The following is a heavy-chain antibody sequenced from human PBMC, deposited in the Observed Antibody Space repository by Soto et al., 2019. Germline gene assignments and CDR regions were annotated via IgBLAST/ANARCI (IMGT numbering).Heavy chain of an antibody. CDR2: VYYSGST. CDR1: DGSISSSRYY. J-gene: IGHJ6*02. D-gene: IGHD1-20*01. V-gene: IGHV4-39*01. CDR3: ARYKSNYYYGMDV. Sequence: SETLSLTCTVSDGSISSSRYYWGWIRQPPGKGLEWIGSVYYSGSTYYSPSLKSRITISVDTSKNQFSLKLNSVTAADTAVYYCARYKSNYYYGMDVWGQGTTVTVS.